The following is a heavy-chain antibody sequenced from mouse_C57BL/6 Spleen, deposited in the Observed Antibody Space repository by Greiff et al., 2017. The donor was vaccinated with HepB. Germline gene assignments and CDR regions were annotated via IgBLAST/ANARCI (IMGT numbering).Heavy chain of an antibody. D-gene: IGHD1-1*01. CDR1: GFSLTSYG. CDR2: IWGVGST. Sequence: QVQLQQSGPGLVAPSQSLSITCTVSGFSLTSYGVDWVRQSPGKGLEWLGVIWGVGSTNYNSALKSRLSISKDNSKSQVFLKMNSLQTDDTAMYYCARGGSSSYYAMDYWGQGTSVTVSS. CDR3: ARGGSSSYYAMDY. V-gene: IGHV2-6*01. J-gene: IGHJ4*01.